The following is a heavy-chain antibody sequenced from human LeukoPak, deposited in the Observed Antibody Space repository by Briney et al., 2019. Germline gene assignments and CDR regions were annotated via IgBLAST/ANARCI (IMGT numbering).Heavy chain of an antibody. J-gene: IGHJ4*02. CDR3: ARVLLDY. CDR2: ISAYNGNT. CDR1: GYTFTSYG. Sequence: ASVKVSCKASGYTFTSYGISWVRQAPGQGLEWMGWISAYNGNTNYAQKFQGRVTMTTDTYTSTAYMELRSLNFDDTAVYYCARVLLDYWGQGTLVTVSS. V-gene: IGHV1-18*01.